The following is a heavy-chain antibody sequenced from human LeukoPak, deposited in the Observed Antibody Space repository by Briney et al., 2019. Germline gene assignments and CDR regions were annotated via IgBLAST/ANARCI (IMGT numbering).Heavy chain of an antibody. J-gene: IGHJ5*02. CDR3: ARGENYGDPFGHWFDP. V-gene: IGHV4-59*08. CDR2: IYYSGST. CDR1: GGSISSYY. Sequence: SETLSLTCTVSGGSISSYYWSWIRQPPGKGLEWIGYIYYSGSTNYNPSLKSRVTISVDTSKNQFSLKLSSVTAADTAVYYCARGENYGDPFGHWFDPWGQGTLVTVSS. D-gene: IGHD4-17*01.